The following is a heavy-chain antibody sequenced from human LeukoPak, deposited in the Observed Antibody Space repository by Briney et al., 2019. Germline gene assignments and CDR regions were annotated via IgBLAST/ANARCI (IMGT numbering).Heavy chain of an antibody. CDR3: ARDTPTYYYDSSGYYYSDY. V-gene: IGHV1-2*02. Sequence: GASVKVSCKASGYTFTGYYMHWVRQAPGQGLEWMGWINPNSGGTNYAQKFQGGVTMTRDTSISTAYMELSRLRSDDTAVYYCARDTPTYYYDSSGYYYSDYWGQGTLVTVSS. CDR1: GYTFTGYY. D-gene: IGHD3-22*01. J-gene: IGHJ4*02. CDR2: INPNSGGT.